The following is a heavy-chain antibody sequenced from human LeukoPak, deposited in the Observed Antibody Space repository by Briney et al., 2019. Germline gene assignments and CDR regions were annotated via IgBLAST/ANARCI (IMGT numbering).Heavy chain of an antibody. CDR2: IKQDGSEK. CDR1: GFTFSSYW. D-gene: IGHD1-7*01. CDR3: ARVKSNWNYETYYYYMDV. J-gene: IGHJ6*03. Sequence: PGGSLRLSCAASGFTFSSYWMSWVRQAPGKGLEWVANIKQDGSEKYYVDSVKGRFTISRDNAKNSLYLQMNSLRAEDTAVYYCARVKSNWNYETYYYYMDVWGKGPTVTVSS. V-gene: IGHV3-7*01.